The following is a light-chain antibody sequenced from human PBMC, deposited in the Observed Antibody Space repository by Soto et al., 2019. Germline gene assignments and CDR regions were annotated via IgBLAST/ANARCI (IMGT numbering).Light chain of an antibody. CDR3: AAWDDSLNGEVV. CDR1: SSNIGSNS. J-gene: IGLJ2*01. V-gene: IGLV1-44*01. CDR2: STN. Sequence: QSVLTQPPSASGTHGQRVTLSCSGSSSNIGSNSVNWYQQLPGTAPKLLIYSTNQRPSGVPDRFSGSKSDTSASLAISGLQSEDEADYYCAAWDDSLNGEVVFGGGTKLTVL.